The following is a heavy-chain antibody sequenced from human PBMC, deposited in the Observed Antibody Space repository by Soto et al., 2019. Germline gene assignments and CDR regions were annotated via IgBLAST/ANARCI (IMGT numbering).Heavy chain of an antibody. J-gene: IGHJ5*02. V-gene: IGHV4-34*01. Sequence: PSQTLSLTCAVSGGSFSGYYWRWIRQPPGKGLEWIGYIYHSGSTYYNPSLKSRVTISVDRSKNQFSLKLSSVTAADTAVYYYARVPDRWGQGSLDTVSS. CDR1: GGSFSGYY. D-gene: IGHD2-2*01. CDR3: ARVPDR. CDR2: IYHSGST.